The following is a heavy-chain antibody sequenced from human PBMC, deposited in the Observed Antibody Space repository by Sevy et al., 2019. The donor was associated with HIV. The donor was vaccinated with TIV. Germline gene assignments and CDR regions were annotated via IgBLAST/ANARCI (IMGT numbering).Heavy chain of an antibody. D-gene: IGHD3-16*02. CDR1: GFTFSSYG. Sequence: GGSLRLSCAASGFTFSSYGMHWVRQAPGKGLEWVAVIWYDGSNKYYADSAEGRFNISRDNSKNTLYLQMNSLTAEDTVVYYCARDASTPLRLGELSLGYWGQGTLVTVSS. V-gene: IGHV3-33*01. CDR3: ARDASTPLRLGELSLGY. J-gene: IGHJ4*02. CDR2: IWYDGSNK.